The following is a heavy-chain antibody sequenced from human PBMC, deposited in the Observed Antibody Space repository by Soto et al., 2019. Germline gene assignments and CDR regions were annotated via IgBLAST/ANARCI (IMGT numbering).Heavy chain of an antibody. CDR1: GFTFSSYA. V-gene: IGHV3-23*01. CDR2: ISGSGGST. J-gene: IGHJ4*02. CDR3: AKKDNSVPGSQYFDY. D-gene: IGHD3-10*01. Sequence: PGGSLRLSCAASGFTFSSYAMSWVRQAPGKGLEWVSAISGSGGSTYYADSVKGRFTISRDNSKNTLYLQMNSLRAEDTAIYYCAKKDNSVPGSQYFDYWGQGTLVTVSS.